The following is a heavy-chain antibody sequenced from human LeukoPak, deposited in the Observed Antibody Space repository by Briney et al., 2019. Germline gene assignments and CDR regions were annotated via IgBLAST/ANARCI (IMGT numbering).Heavy chain of an antibody. V-gene: IGHV3-33*01. D-gene: IGHD6-19*01. CDR2: IWYDGSNK. CDR3: ARDMYSSGWYGFDY. CDR1: GFTFSSYG. J-gene: IGHJ4*02. Sequence: GGSLRLSCAASGFTFSSYGMHWVRQAPCKELEWVAVIWYDGSNKYYADSVKGRFTISRDNSKNTLYLQMNSLRAEDTAVYYCARDMYSSGWYGFDYWGQGTLVTVSS.